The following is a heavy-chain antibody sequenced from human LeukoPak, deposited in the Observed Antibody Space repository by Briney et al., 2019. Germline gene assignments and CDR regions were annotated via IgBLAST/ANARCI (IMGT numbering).Heavy chain of an antibody. V-gene: IGHV4-4*01. CDR1: GFSFSAYR. Sequence: PGGSLRLSCAASGFSFSAYRMSWVRQPPGKGLEWIGEISQTGTTYYDPSLKSRTTISIDRSKNHFSLTLTSATAANTAVYFCASHMAVAGTRGFDDWGPGTLVTVSS. J-gene: IGHJ4*02. CDR2: ISQTGTT. D-gene: IGHD6-19*01. CDR3: ASHMAVAGTRGFDD.